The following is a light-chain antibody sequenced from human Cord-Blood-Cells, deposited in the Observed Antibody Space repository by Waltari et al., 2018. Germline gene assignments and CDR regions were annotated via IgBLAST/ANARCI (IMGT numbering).Light chain of an antibody. Sequence: EIVLTQSPATLSLSPGERATLSCRASQSVSSYLAWYQQKPGQAPRLLIYDASNRATGLPARFRGSGSGTDFTLTISSLEPEDFAVYYCQQRSNWPWTFGQGTKVEIK. CDR3: QQRSNWPWT. V-gene: IGKV3-11*01. J-gene: IGKJ1*01. CDR2: DAS. CDR1: QSVSSY.